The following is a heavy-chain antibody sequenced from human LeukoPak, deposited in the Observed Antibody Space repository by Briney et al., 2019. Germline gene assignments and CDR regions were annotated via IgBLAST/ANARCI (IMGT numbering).Heavy chain of an antibody. V-gene: IGHV3-21*01. CDR2: ISSSSSYI. Sequence: GGSLRLSCAASGFTFSSYSMNWVRQAPGKGLEWVSSISSSSSYIYYADSVKGRFTISRDNAKNSLYLQMNSLRAEDTAVYYCARVFSGGYQLLHDAFDIWGQGTMVTVSS. CDR3: ARVFSGGYQLLHDAFDI. D-gene: IGHD2-2*01. CDR1: GFTFSSYS. J-gene: IGHJ3*02.